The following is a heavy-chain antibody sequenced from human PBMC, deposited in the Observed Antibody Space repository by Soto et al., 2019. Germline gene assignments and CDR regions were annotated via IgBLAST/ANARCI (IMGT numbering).Heavy chain of an antibody. CDR3: ARHHSSSWDGYFDY. Sequence: GESLKISCKGSGSSLTSYWLPCVRQMPGKGLEWVGIVDPPASYTHYSPSFQGHVTISTDKASSTVYLQWSSLKASDTAMYYCARHHSSSWDGYFDYWGQGTLVTVSS. V-gene: IGHV5-10-1*01. J-gene: IGHJ4*02. CDR1: GSSLTSYW. CDR2: VDPPASYT. D-gene: IGHD6-13*01.